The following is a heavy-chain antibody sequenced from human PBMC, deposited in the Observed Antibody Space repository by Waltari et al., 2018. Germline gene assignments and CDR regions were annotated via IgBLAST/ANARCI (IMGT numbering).Heavy chain of an antibody. CDR3: TRGAVVALYYFDY. CDR2: INHSGST. J-gene: IGHJ4*02. Sequence: QVQLQQWGAGLLKPSETLSLTCAVYGGSFSGYYWSWIRQPPGKGLEWIGEINHSGSTNYNPSLKSRVTISVDTSKNQFSLKLSSVTAADTAVYYCTRGAVVALYYFDYWGQGTLVTVSS. CDR1: GGSFSGYY. D-gene: IGHD2-15*01. V-gene: IGHV4-34*01.